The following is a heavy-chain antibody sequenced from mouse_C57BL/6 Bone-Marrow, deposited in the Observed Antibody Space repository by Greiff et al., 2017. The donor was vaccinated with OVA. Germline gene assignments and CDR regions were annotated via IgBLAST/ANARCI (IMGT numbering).Heavy chain of an antibody. Sequence: EVQLVESGGGLVKPGGSLKLSCAASGFTFSSYAMSWVRQTPEKRLEWVATISDGGSYTYYPDNVKGRFTISRDNAKNNLYLQMSHLKAEDTAMYYCARDPRWYFDVWGTGTTVTVSS. CDR2: ISDGGSYT. CDR1: GFTFSSYA. J-gene: IGHJ1*03. CDR3: ARDPRWYFDV. V-gene: IGHV5-4*01.